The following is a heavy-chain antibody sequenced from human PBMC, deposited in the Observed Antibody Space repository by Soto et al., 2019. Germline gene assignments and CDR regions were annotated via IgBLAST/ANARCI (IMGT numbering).Heavy chain of an antibody. CDR3: AKGPHSASGYYYMDV. J-gene: IGHJ6*03. Sequence: SETLSLTCTVSGGSISSSSYYWGWIRQPPGKGLEWIGSIYYSGSTYYNPSLKSRVTISVDTSKNSLYLQMNSLTAGDTAVYYCAKGPHSASGYYYMDVWGKGTTVTVSS. CDR2: IYYSGST. CDR1: GGSISSSSYY. V-gene: IGHV4-39*02. D-gene: IGHD3-10*01.